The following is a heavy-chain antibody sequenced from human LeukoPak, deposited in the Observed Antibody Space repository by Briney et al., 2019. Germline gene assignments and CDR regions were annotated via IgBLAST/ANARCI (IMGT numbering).Heavy chain of an antibody. D-gene: IGHD2-21*02. CDR2: ITGSGDST. J-gene: IGHJ1*01. CDR1: GFTFSSNA. Sequence: PGGSLILSCAASGFTFSSNAMNWVRQAPGKGLGWVSGITGSGDSTYYADSVKGRFTISRDNAQNSMYLQMNSLRVEDTAVYYCTSWGDTTAEYFQRWGQGTLVTVSS. CDR3: TSWGDTTAEYFQR. V-gene: IGHV3-23*01.